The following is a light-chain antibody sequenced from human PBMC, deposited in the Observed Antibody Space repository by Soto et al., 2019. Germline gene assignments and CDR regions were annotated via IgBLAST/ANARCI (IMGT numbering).Light chain of an antibody. CDR3: MQTLQAPKT. CDR1: QRLLHSNGDTY. Sequence: DIVLTQSPLSLPVTPGEPASISCRSSQRLLHSNGDTYLDWYLQKPGQSPQLLVYLGYNRASGVPDRFSGTGSGADFTLKISRVEAEDVGVYYCMQTLQAPKTFGPGTKVDIK. CDR2: LGY. V-gene: IGKV2-28*01. J-gene: IGKJ3*01.